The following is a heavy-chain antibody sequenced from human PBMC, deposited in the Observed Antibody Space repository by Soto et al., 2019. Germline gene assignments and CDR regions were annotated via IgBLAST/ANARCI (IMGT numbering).Heavy chain of an antibody. V-gene: IGHV3-23*01. Sequence: EVQLLESGGGLVQPGGSLRLSCAASGFTFSSYGMTWVRQAPGKGLAWVSFSSATGAGTYYADSVKGRFTISRDNSKNTLYLQMTSLRADDTAVYYSANDRRAGGNYGGYSDFWGQGALVIVSS. CDR1: GFTFSSYG. CDR3: ANDRRAGGNYGGYSDF. J-gene: IGHJ4*02. D-gene: IGHD1-7*01. CDR2: SSATGAGT.